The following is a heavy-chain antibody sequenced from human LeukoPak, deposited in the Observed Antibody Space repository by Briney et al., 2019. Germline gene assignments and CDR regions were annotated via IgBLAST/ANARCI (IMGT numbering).Heavy chain of an antibody. CDR3: AKDTYSSGWYLGYYYGMDV. CDR1: GFTFSNHG. CDR2: ISYDGSYK. Sequence: GRSLRLSCAASGFTFSNHGMHWVRQAPGKGLEWVAVISYDGSYKYYGDSVKGRFTISRDNSKSTLYLQMNSLRAEDTAVYYCAKDTYSSGWYLGYYYGMDVWGKGTTVTVSS. V-gene: IGHV3-30*18. J-gene: IGHJ6*04. D-gene: IGHD6-19*01.